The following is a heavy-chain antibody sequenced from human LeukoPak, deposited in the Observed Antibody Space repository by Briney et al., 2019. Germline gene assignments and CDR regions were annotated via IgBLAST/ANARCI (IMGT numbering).Heavy chain of an antibody. V-gene: IGHV4-59*10. CDR1: GGSISSYD. CDR2: IYTTGNT. J-gene: IGHJ4*02. D-gene: IGHD6-19*01. Sequence: SETLSLTCTVSGGSISSYDWSWIRQPAGKGLEWIGRIYTTGNTNYHPSLKSRVTMSVDTSKNQCSLKLSSVTAADTAMYYCATYSSGWPFFDYWGPGTLVTVSS. CDR3: ATYSSGWPFFDY.